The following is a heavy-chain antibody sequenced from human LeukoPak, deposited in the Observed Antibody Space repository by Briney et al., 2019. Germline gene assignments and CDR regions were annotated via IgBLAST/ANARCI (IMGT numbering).Heavy chain of an antibody. CDR1: GFTSNTYS. V-gene: IGHV3-21*01. CDR3: ANHFACGSTSCPPFDS. D-gene: IGHD2-2*01. CDR2: ISDNSNYI. J-gene: IGHJ4*02. Sequence: GGSLGLSCAASGFTSNTYSMNWVRQAPGKGLEWVSSISDNSNYIYYSDSVEGRFTISRDNAKNSLYLQMNSLRVEDTAVYYCANHFACGSTSCPPFDSWGQGTLVTVSS.